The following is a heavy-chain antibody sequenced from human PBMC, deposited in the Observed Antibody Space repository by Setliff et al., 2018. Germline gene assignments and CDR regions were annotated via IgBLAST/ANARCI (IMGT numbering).Heavy chain of an antibody. CDR3: ARLVMRGTIDFFDY. CDR1: GFTFSSYR. Sequence: GSLRLSCAASGFTFSSYRMHWVRQAPGKGLEWVAVIWDDGGNKYHADSVKGRFTISRDNAKNSLYLQMNSLGAEDTAVYYCARLVMRGTIDFFDYWGQGTLVTVSS. V-gene: IGHV3-33*08. J-gene: IGHJ4*02. D-gene: IGHD1-7*01. CDR2: IWDDGGNK.